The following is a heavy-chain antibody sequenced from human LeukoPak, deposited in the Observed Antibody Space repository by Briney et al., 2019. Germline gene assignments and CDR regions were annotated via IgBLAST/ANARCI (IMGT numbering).Heavy chain of an antibody. CDR2: IYFTGST. Sequence: ASETLSLTCAVSGGSISSADYSWSWIRQPPGKGLEWIGQIYFTGSTYYNPSLKSRISISLDTSKNQFSLKLRSVTAADTALYYCARTTGFGELFGDDASDIWGQGTMVTASS. CDR3: ARTTGFGELFGDDASDI. V-gene: IGHV4-30-4*07. D-gene: IGHD3-10*01. J-gene: IGHJ3*02. CDR1: GGSISSADYS.